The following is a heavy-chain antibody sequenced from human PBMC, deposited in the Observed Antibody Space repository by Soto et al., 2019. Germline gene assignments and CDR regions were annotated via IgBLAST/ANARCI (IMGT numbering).Heavy chain of an antibody. CDR2: ISSSSSYT. J-gene: IGHJ5*02. V-gene: IGHV3-11*05. D-gene: IGHD6-13*01. CDR3: ARALTGREQLARNNWFDP. CDR1: GFTFSDYY. Sequence: QVQLVESGGGLVKPGGSLRLSCAASGFTFSDYYMSWIRQAPGKGLEWVSYISSSSSYTNYADSVKGRFTISRDNAKNSLYLQMNSLRAEDTAVYYCARALTGREQLARNNWFDPWGQGTLVTVSS.